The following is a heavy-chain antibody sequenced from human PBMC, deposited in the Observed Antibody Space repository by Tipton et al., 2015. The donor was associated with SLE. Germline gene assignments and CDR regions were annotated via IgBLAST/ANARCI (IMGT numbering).Heavy chain of an antibody. CDR2: INHSGST. V-gene: IGHV4-39*07. Sequence: TLSLTCTVSGGSISSSSYYWGWIRQPPGKGLEWIGEINHSGSTNYNPSLKSRVTISVDTSKNQFSLKLSSVTAADTAVYYCARGFTIGGAFDIWGQGTMVTVSS. CDR1: GGSISSSSYY. J-gene: IGHJ3*02. CDR3: ARGFTIGGAFDI. D-gene: IGHD3-9*01.